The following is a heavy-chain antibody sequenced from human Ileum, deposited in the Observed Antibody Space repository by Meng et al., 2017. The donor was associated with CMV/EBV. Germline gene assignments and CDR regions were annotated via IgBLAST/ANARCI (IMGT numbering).Heavy chain of an antibody. CDR3: ARDKSARDSSAYDY. CDR1: GFTFNTYE. J-gene: IGHJ4*02. CDR2: IGTSGTTI. D-gene: IGHD3-22*01. V-gene: IGHV3-48*03. Sequence: GESLKISCAASGFTFNTYEMNWVRQAPGKGLEWVSYIGTSGTTIWYADSVRGRFTISRDNAKNTLYLQMDSLRAEDTAVYYCARDKSARDSSAYDYWGQGKLVNGAS.